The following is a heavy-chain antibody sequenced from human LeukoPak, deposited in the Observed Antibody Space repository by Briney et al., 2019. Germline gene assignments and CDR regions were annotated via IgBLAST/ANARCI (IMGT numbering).Heavy chain of an antibody. D-gene: IGHD5-24*01. Sequence: PAGKVSCKASGYTFTSYYMHWVRRAPGQGLEWMGIINPSGGSTSYGQKFQGGVTMTRDTSTSTVYIELSSLRSEDTAVYYCARGAEMATIDGDAFDIWGQGTMVTVSS. J-gene: IGHJ3*02. CDR1: GYTFTSYY. CDR3: ARGAEMATIDGDAFDI. CDR2: INPSGGST. V-gene: IGHV1-46*01.